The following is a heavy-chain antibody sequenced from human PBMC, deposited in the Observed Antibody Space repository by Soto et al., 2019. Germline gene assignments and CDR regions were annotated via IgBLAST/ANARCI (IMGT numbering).Heavy chain of an antibody. CDR2: IWYDGINK. V-gene: IGHV3-33*01. CDR3: ARAFYDSRGFYFALDS. CDR1: GSSFSSYG. Sequence: GGSLRLSCGASGSSFSSYGMHWVRQAPGKGLEWVAVIWYDGINKYYADSVRGRFTISRDNSKNTLYLQMNSLSAEDTAVYYCARAFYDSRGFYFALDSWGQGTLVTVSS. D-gene: IGHD3-22*01. J-gene: IGHJ4*02.